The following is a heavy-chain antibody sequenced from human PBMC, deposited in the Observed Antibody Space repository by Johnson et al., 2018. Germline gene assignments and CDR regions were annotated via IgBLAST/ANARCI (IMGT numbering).Heavy chain of an antibody. J-gene: IGHJ6*03. CDR1: GFTFSSYN. CDR3: ARDQGYSGYDSYYYMDV. V-gene: IGHV3-48*01. D-gene: IGHD5-12*01. CDR2: ISSSSSTI. Sequence: VQLVQSGGGLVQPGGSLRLSCAASGFTFSSYNMNWVRQAPGKGLEWVSYISSSSSTIYYADSVKGRFTISRDNAKNSLYLQMNSLRAEDTAVYYCARDQGYSGYDSYYYMDVWGKGTTVTGSS.